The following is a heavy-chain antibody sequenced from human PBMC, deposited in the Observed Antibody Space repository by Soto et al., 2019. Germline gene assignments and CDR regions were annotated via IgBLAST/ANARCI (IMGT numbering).Heavy chain of an antibody. D-gene: IGHD6-19*01. Sequence: HPGGSLRLSCAASGFTFSSYWMSWVRQAPGKGLEWVANIKQDGSEKYYVDSVKGRFTISRDNAKNSLYLQMNSLRAEDTAVYYCAREGAVAGTFYYYYGMDVWGQGTTVTVSS. V-gene: IGHV3-7*01. J-gene: IGHJ6*02. CDR1: GFTFSSYW. CDR2: IKQDGSEK. CDR3: AREGAVAGTFYYYYGMDV.